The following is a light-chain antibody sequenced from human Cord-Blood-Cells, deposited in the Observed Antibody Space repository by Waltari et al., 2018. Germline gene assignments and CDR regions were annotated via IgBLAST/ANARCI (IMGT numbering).Light chain of an antibody. J-gene: IGLJ1*01. CDR2: EVS. CDR3: SSYPSSSTYV. Sequence: QSALTQPASVSGSHGQSITISCTGTSSDVGGYNYFTWYQQNPGKAPKLMIYEVSNRPSGVSNRFSGSKSGNTASLTISGLQAEDEADYYCSSYPSSSTYVFGTGTKVTVL. CDR1: SSDVGGYNY. V-gene: IGLV2-14*01.